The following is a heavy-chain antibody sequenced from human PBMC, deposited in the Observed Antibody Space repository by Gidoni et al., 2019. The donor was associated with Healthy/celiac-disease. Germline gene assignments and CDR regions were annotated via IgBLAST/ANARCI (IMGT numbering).Heavy chain of an antibody. CDR1: GFTFSNAW. CDR2: IKSKTDGGTT. V-gene: IGHV3-15*07. CDR3: TTYSTSWDYYYYGMDV. Sequence: EVQLVESGGGLVKPGGSLRLSCAASGFTFSNAWMNWVRQAPGKGLEWVGRIKSKTDGGTTDYAAPVKGRFTISRDDSKNTLYLQMNSLKTEDTAVYYCTTYSTSWDYYYYGMDVWGQGTTVTVSS. D-gene: IGHD6-13*01. J-gene: IGHJ6*02.